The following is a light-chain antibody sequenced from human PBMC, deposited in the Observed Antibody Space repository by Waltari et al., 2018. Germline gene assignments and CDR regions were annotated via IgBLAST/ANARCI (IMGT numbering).Light chain of an antibody. CDR2: WAS. V-gene: IGKV4-1*01. CDR1: QSILYSSNIMNS. Sequence: DIVMTKSPDSLAWSLGERATINCKSSQSILYSSNIMNSLACYQQKPGQPPKLLIYWASTRESGVPDRFSVSGSGTDFTLTISSLQAEAVALYYCQQYYTTHWTFGQGTKVEIK. J-gene: IGKJ1*01. CDR3: QQYYTTHWT.